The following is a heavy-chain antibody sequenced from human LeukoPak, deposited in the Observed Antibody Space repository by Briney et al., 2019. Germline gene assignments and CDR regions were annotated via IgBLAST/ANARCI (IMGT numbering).Heavy chain of an antibody. CDR1: GFTFSSYA. CDR2: MSYDGSND. D-gene: IGHD3-16*01. V-gene: IGHV3-30-3*01. J-gene: IGHJ2*01. CDR3: ARDAGGAFYWYFDL. Sequence: GRSLRLSCAASGFTFSSYAMHWVRQAPGKGLEWLAVMSYDGSNDYYAGSLKGRLSMSRDNSRNTLSLQIKSLRPDDTAVYYCARDAGGAFYWYFDLWGRGTLVTVSS.